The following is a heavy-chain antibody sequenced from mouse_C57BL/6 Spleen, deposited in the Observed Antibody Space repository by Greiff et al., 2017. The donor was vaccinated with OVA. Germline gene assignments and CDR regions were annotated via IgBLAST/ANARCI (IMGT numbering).Heavy chain of an antibody. V-gene: IGHV1-75*01. CDR2: IFPGSGST. Sequence: QVQLQQSGPELVKPGASVKISCKASGYTFTDYYINWVKQRPGQGLEWIGWIFPGSGSTYYNEKFKGKATLTVEKSSSTAYMLISSLTSEDSAVYFCARAEGGYWGQGTTLTVSS. CDR1: GYTFTDYY. J-gene: IGHJ2*01. CDR3: ARAEGGY.